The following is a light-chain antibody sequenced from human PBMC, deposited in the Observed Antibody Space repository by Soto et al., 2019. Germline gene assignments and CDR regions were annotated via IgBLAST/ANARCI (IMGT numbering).Light chain of an antibody. CDR2: SAS. Sequence: ETVMTQSPATLSVSPGERATLSCRASQSVSKSLAWYQQKPGQAPRLLISSASTKATGIPARFSGSGSETEFTLTISSLQSEDFAVYYCQQYNNWPPITFGQGTRLEIK. CDR1: QSVSKS. J-gene: IGKJ5*01. V-gene: IGKV3-15*01. CDR3: QQYNNWPPIT.